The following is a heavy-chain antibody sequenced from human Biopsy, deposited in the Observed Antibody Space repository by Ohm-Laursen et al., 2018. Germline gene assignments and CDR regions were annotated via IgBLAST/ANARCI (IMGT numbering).Heavy chain of an antibody. D-gene: IGHD5-12*01. Sequence: GTLSLTCAVNGESSSGYFWNWIRQPPGKGLEWIGEINQSGSTKYNPSLKRRATLSADSSNSQFSLRLTSVTAADTAIYYCARGSGYFKLDVWGQGTSVTVSS. J-gene: IGHJ6*02. CDR1: GESSSGYF. CDR3: ARGSGYFKLDV. V-gene: IGHV4-34*01. CDR2: INQSGST.